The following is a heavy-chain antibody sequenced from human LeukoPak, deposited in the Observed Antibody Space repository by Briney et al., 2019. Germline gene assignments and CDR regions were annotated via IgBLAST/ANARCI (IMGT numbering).Heavy chain of an antibody. J-gene: IGHJ4*02. D-gene: IGHD1-26*01. CDR1: GYSFTSYW. Sequence: GESLKISCKGSGYSFTSYWICWVRQLPGKGLECMWIIYPGDSDTRYSPSFQGQVTISADKSISTAYLQCSSLKASDTAMYYCARVGTISVSAIDYWGQGTLVTVSS. CDR3: ARVGTISVSAIDY. V-gene: IGHV5-51*01. CDR2: IYPGDSDT.